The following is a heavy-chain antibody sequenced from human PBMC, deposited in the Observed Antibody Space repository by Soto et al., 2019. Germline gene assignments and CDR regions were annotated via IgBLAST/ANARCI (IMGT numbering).Heavy chain of an antibody. CDR1: GGSISSYY. CDR3: ARTYCSSTSCYIFDY. D-gene: IGHD2-2*01. V-gene: IGHV4-59*01. J-gene: IGHJ4*02. CDR2: IYYSGST. Sequence: SETLSLTCTVSGGSISSYYWSWIRQPPGKGLEWIGYIYYSGSTNYNPSLKSRVTISVDTSKNQFSLKLSSVTATDTAVYYCARTYCSSTSCYIFDYWGQGTLVTVSS.